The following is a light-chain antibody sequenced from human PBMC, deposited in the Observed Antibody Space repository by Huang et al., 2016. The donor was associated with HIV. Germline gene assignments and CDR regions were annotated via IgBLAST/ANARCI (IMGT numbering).Light chain of an antibody. CDR2: AAT. Sequence: DIQMTQSPSSPSASVGDRVTITCRASQSISSYLNWYQQKPGTAPKVLIYAATSLQSGVPSRFSGSGAGTDFTLTINNLQPEDSATYYCQQTYITPLTFGQGTKLEIK. CDR1: QSISSY. CDR3: QQTYITPLT. J-gene: IGKJ2*01. V-gene: IGKV1-39*01.